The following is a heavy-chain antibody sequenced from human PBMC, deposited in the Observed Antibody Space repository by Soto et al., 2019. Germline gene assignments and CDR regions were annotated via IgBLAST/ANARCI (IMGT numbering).Heavy chain of an antibody. CDR3: TRGGGGGLFEH. Sequence: QVQLVESGGGLVQPGGSLRLSCAASGFTFGDYYMSWIRQAPGKGLEWLSHISPKSTYRNYADSVKGRFTISRDNTKSSLFLQMNSLGVEDTAVYYCTRGGGGGLFEHWGQGVLVTVSS. J-gene: IGHJ4*02. CDR1: GFTFGDYY. D-gene: IGHD2-21*01. V-gene: IGHV3-11*06. CDR2: ISPKSTYR.